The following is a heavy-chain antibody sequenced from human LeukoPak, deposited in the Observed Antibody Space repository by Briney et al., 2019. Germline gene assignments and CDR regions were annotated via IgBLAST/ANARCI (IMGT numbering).Heavy chain of an antibody. CDR2: INTDGRST. CDR1: GFSFSTTW. Sequence: PGGSLRLSCAASGFSFSTTWMHWVRQAPGKGLVWVSRINTDGRSTSYVDSVKGRFTISRDNAKNSLYLQMNSLRAEDTAVYYCARVSYDSSGLYYFDYWGQGTLVTVSS. CDR3: ARVSYDSSGLYYFDY. V-gene: IGHV3-74*01. J-gene: IGHJ4*02. D-gene: IGHD3-22*01.